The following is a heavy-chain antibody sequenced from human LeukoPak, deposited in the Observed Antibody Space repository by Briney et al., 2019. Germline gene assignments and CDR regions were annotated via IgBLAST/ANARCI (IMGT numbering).Heavy chain of an antibody. CDR2: ISSSSSYI. J-gene: IGHJ6*02. Sequence: GGSLRLSCAASGFTFSTYSMNWVRQAPGKGLEWVSSISSSSSYIYYADSVKGRFTISRDNAKNSLYLQMNSLRAEDTAVYYCARDLPRRYDFWSGYPRYGMDVWGQGTTVTVSS. CDR3: ARDLPRRYDFWSGYPRYGMDV. V-gene: IGHV3-21*01. CDR1: GFTFSTYS. D-gene: IGHD3-3*01.